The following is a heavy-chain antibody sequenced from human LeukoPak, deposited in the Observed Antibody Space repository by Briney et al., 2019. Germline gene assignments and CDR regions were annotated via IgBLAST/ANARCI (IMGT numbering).Heavy chain of an antibody. CDR2: ISSSSSYI. Sequence: GGSLRLSCAASGFIFSSYSMNWVRQAPGKGLEWVSSISSSSSYIYYADSVKGRFTVSRDNAKNSLYLQMNSLRAKDTAVYYCARLTILEGMDVWGQGTTVTVSS. CDR3: ARLTILEGMDV. D-gene: IGHD1-1*01. V-gene: IGHV3-21*01. J-gene: IGHJ6*02. CDR1: GFIFSSYS.